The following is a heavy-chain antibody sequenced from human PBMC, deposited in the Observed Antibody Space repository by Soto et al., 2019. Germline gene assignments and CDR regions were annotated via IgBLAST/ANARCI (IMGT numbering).Heavy chain of an antibody. J-gene: IGHJ4*02. V-gene: IGHV1-69*13. CDR2: IIPIFGTA. Sequence: ASVKVSCKASGVTFSSYTISCVRQAPGQGIEWMGGIIPIFGTANYAQKFQGRVTITADESTSTAYMELSSLRSEDTAVYYCARESRYCSGCNGYFLPGIDYCAQRTPVTVSA. CDR1: GVTFSSYT. CDR3: ARESRYCSGCNGYFLPGIDY. D-gene: IGHD2-15*01.